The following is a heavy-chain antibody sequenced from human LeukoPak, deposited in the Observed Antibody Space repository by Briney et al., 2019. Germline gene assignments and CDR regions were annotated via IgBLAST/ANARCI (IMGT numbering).Heavy chain of an antibody. CDR1: GYTFTGYY. J-gene: IGHJ4*02. V-gene: IGHV1-2*02. CDR3: AAYNWNDEDGFDY. CDR2: INPNSGGT. D-gene: IGHD1-1*01. Sequence: ASVKVSCTASGYTFTGYYMHWVRQAPGQGLEWMGWINPNSGGTNYAQKFQGRVTMTRDTSISTAYMELSRLRSDDTAVYYCAAYNWNDEDGFDYWGQGTLVTVSS.